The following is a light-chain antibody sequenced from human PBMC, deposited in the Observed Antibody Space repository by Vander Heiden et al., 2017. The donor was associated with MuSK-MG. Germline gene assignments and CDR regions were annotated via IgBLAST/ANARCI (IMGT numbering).Light chain of an antibody. CDR1: SGPVSTSYY. CDR2: STS. CDR3: VLYMGSGIWM. Sequence: QTVVTQEPSFSVSPGGTVTLTCGLSSGPVSTSYYPSWYQQTPGQAPRTLIYSTSTRSSGVPDRFSGSILGNKAALTITGAQADDESDYYCVLYMGSGIWMFGGGTKLTVL. V-gene: IGLV8-61*01. J-gene: IGLJ3*02.